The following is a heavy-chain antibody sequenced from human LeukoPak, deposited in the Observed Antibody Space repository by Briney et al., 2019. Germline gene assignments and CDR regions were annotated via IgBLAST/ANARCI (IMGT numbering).Heavy chain of an antibody. V-gene: IGHV3-9*01. CDR2: ISWNSGSI. CDR1: GFTFDDYA. Sequence: GGSLRLSCAASGFTFDDYAMHWVWQAPGKGLEWVSGISWNSGSIGYADSVKGRFTISRDNAKNSLYLQMNSLRAEDTALYYCAKDMIRYFDWSIDAFDIWGQGTMVTVSS. D-gene: IGHD3-9*01. J-gene: IGHJ3*02. CDR3: AKDMIRYFDWSIDAFDI.